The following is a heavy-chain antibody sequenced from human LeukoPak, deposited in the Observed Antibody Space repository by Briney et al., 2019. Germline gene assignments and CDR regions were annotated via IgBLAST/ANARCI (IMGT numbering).Heavy chain of an antibody. J-gene: IGHJ4*02. CDR1: GFTFSSYA. V-gene: IGHV3-48*04. Sequence: GGSLRLSCAASGFTFSSYAMNWVRQAPGKGLEWVSYIRSGGTNTDYTGSVKGRFTISRDNAKNSLYLQMNSLRAEDTAVYYCARMNYVSSGWGAPFDYWGQGTLVTVSS. D-gene: IGHD1-7*01. CDR3: ARMNYVSSGWGAPFDY. CDR2: IRSGGTNT.